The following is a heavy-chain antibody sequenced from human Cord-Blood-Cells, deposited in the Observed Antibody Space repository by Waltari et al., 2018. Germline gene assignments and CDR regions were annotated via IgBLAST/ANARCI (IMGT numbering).Heavy chain of an antibody. CDR2: YYYSGST. Sequence: QLQLQESGPGLVKPSETLSLTCTVSGGSISSSSYYWGWIRQPPGKGLEWIGSYYYSGSTYYTPYLKSRVTISVDTSKSQFSLKLSSVTAADTAVYYCASVAPYITMVRGVIDYWGQGTLVTVSS. D-gene: IGHD3-10*01. CDR1: GGSISSSSYY. CDR3: ASVAPYITMVRGVIDY. J-gene: IGHJ4*02. V-gene: IGHV4-39*01.